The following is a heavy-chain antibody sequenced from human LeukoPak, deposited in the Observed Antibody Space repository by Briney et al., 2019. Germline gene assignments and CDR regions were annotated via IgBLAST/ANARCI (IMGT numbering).Heavy chain of an antibody. V-gene: IGHV4-59*08. CDR2: IYYSGST. CDR1: GGSISSYC. J-gene: IGHJ3*02. Sequence: PSETLSLTCTVSGGSISSYCWSWIRQPPGKGLEWIGYIYYSGSTNYNPSLKSRVTISVDTSKNQFSLKLSSVTAADTAVYYCARHRLNTGYAFDIWGQGTMVTVSS. CDR3: ARHRLNTGYAFDI. D-gene: IGHD3-10*01.